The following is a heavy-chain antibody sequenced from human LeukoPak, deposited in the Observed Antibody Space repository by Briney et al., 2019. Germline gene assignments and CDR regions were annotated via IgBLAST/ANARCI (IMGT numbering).Heavy chain of an antibody. D-gene: IGHD2-15*01. Sequence: SETLSLTCTVSGGSISSGGYYWSWIRQPPGKGLEWIEYIYYSGSTSYNPSLKSQVTISVDTSKNQFSLKLSSVTAADTAVYYCARHLSNVLAAAIDGDYYYAMDVWGQGTTVTVSS. CDR2: IYYSGST. V-gene: IGHV4-61*08. CDR1: GGSISSGGYY. J-gene: IGHJ6*02. CDR3: ARHLSNVLAAAIDGDYYYAMDV.